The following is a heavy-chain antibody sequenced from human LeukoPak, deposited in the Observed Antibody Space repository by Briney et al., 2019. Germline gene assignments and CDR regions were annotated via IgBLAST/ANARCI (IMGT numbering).Heavy chain of an antibody. CDR1: GFTFSNGW. CDR3: TSNLYCSTSSCYTLDN. J-gene: IGHJ4*02. Sequence: PGGSLRLSCAASGFTFSNGWMSWVRQAPGKGLEWVGRIKSKSERGTTDYAAPVKGRFTISRDGSTNTVYLHMNSLKTEDTAVYFCTSNLYCSTSSCYTLDNWGLGTLVAVSP. D-gene: IGHD2-2*02. V-gene: IGHV3-15*01. CDR2: IKSKSERGTT.